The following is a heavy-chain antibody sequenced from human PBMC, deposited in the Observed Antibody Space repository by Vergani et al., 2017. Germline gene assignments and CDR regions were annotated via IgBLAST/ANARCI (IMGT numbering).Heavy chain of an antibody. CDR1: GGSISSSSYY. D-gene: IGHD3-10*01. V-gene: IGHV4-39*01. Sequence: QLQLQESGPGLVKPSETLSLTCTVSGGSISSSSYYWGWIRQPPGKGLEWIGSIYYSGSTYYNPSLKSRVTISVDTSKNQFSLKLSSVTAADTAVYYCARLTYYKDYFDYWGQGTLVTGSS. J-gene: IGHJ4*02. CDR2: IYYSGST. CDR3: ARLTYYKDYFDY.